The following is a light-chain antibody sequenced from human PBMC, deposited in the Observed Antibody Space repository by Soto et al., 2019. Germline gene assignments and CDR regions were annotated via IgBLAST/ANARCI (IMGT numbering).Light chain of an antibody. V-gene: IGKV1-9*01. CDR1: QGISNY. CDR2: TAS. CDR3: QQLTSYPIT. J-gene: IGKJ5*01. Sequence: DIQLSQSPSFLSASVGDRVTITCRASQGISNYLAWYQRKPGKAPKLLSSTASIFQSGVSSRFSGSGSGTEFTLTISSLQPEDFATSYCQQLTSYPITFGQGTRLEIK.